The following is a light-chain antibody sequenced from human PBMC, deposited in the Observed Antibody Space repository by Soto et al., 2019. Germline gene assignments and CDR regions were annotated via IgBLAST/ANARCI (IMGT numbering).Light chain of an antibody. J-gene: IGKJ5*01. CDR3: MQALQTLS. Sequence: DIVMTQSPLSLPVTPGEPASISCRSSQSLLHSNGYNYLDWYLQKPGQSPQLLIYLGSNRASGVPDRFSGSGSGTDFTLKISRVEADDVGVYYCMQALQTLSVGQGTRLEIK. CDR2: LGS. V-gene: IGKV2-28*01. CDR1: QSLLHSNGYNY.